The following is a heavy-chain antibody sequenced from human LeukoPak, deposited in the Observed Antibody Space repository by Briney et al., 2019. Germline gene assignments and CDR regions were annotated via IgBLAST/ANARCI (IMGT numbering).Heavy chain of an antibody. Sequence: SETLSLTCTVSDVAIAGYSWSWIRQPPGKGLEWIGYIYYSGDTNYNPSLQSRVTVSVDTSKNQFSLRLSSVTVADTAVYYGARTYYDVLSGYYSGGGPFDYWGQGTLVTVSS. D-gene: IGHD3-3*01. J-gene: IGHJ4*02. V-gene: IGHV4-59*08. CDR1: DVAIAGYS. CDR2: IYYSGDT. CDR3: ARTYYDVLSGYYSGGGPFDY.